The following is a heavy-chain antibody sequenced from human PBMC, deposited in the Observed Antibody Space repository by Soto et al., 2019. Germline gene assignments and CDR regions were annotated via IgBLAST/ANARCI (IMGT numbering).Heavy chain of an antibody. D-gene: IGHD2-15*01. CDR2: INPNSGGT. CDR3: ARGVVVAAVVYYYYGMDV. Sequence: ASVKVSCKASGYTFTGYYMHWVRQAPGQGLEWMGWINPNSGGTNYAQKFQGWVTMTRDTSISTAYMELSRLRSDDTAVYYCARGVVVAAVVYYYYGMDVWGQGTTVTVSS. J-gene: IGHJ6*02. V-gene: IGHV1-2*04. CDR1: GYTFTGYY.